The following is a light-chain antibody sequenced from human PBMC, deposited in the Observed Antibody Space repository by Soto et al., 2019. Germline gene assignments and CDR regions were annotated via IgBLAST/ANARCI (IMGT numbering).Light chain of an antibody. Sequence: EIVLTQSPATLSLSPGERATLSCRASQSITNYLAWYQQKPVQAPRLLIYDASNRATGIPARFSGRGSGTDFTLTISGLAPEDFAVYYCPQRSRWPPVTFGGGTKVEIK. J-gene: IGKJ4*01. V-gene: IGKV3-11*01. CDR1: QSITNY. CDR2: DAS. CDR3: PQRSRWPPVT.